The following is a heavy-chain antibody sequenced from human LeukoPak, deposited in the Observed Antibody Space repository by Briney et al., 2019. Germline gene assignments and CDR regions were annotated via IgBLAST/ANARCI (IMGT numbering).Heavy chain of an antibody. CDR3: ARDIVVATTKEAWFDP. CDR1: GYTFTDYY. Sequence: ASVKVSCKASGYTFTDYYMHWVRQAPGQGLEWMGWINPNSGGTNYAQKFQGRVTMTRDTSISTAYMELSRLRSDDTAVYYCARDIVVATTKEAWFDPWGQGTLVTVSS. V-gene: IGHV1-2*02. D-gene: IGHD2-15*01. J-gene: IGHJ5*02. CDR2: INPNSGGT.